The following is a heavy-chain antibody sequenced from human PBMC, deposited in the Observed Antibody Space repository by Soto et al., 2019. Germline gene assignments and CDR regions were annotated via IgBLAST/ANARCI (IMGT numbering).Heavy chain of an antibody. CDR3: AREWLDLRAFTYASGY. Sequence: GASVKVSCKASGYTFTSYGVSWVRQAPGQGLEWMGWISAYNGNTKYAQKLQGRVTMTTDTSTNTAYMDLRSLRSDDTAVYYCAREWLDLRAFTYASGYWGQGTLVTVSS. J-gene: IGHJ4*02. V-gene: IGHV1-18*01. D-gene: IGHD6-19*01. CDR1: GYTFTSYG. CDR2: ISAYNGNT.